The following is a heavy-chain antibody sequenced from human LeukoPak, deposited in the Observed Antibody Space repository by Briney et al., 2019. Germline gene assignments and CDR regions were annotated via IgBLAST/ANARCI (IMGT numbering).Heavy chain of an antibody. V-gene: IGHV4-39*07. Sequence: SSETLSLTCTVSGGSISTSSYYWGWVRQPPGKGLEWIGNIFYSGSTYYNPSLKSRVTISVDTSKNQFSLKLSSVTAADTAVYYCARDGYSSSWPFDYWGQGTLVTVSS. CDR3: ARDGYSSSWPFDY. CDR1: GGSISTSSYY. J-gene: IGHJ4*02. CDR2: IFYSGST. D-gene: IGHD6-13*01.